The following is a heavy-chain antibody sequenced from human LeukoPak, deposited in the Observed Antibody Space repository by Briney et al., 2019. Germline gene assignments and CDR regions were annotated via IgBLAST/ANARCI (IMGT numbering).Heavy chain of an antibody. Sequence: SETLSLTCTVSGGSISSYYWSWIRQPAGKGLEWIGRIYTSGSTNYNPSLKSRVTISVDTSKNQFSLKLSSVTAADTAVYYCAGGSPRGGREYYFDYWGQGTLVTVSS. D-gene: IGHD3-10*01. J-gene: IGHJ4*02. CDR1: GGSISSYY. CDR2: IYTSGST. V-gene: IGHV4-4*07. CDR3: AGGSPRGGREYYFDY.